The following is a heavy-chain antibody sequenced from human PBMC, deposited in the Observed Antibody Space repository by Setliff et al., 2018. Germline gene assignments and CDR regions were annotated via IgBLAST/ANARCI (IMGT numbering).Heavy chain of an antibody. J-gene: IGHJ4*02. CDR3: ARVESMVRGKNILRHFDY. CDR2: VTVYNGNT. Sequence: GASVKVSCKASGYTFSNDGVTWVRQAPGPGLEWMGWVTVYNGNTKYAQNLQGRLTLTTDKSTSTAYMELGSLTTDDTAVYYCARVESMVRGKNILRHFDYWGQVIQVTVSS. D-gene: IGHD3-10*01. V-gene: IGHV1-18*01. CDR1: GYTFSNDG.